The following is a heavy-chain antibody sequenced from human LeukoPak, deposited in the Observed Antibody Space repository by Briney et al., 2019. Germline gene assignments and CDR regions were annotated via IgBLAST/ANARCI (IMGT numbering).Heavy chain of an antibody. CDR1: GGSFSGYY. CDR2: INHSGST. J-gene: IGHJ4*02. Sequence: SETLSLTCVVYGGSFSGYYWSWIRQPPGKGLEWIGEINHSGSTNYNPSLKSRVTISVDTSKNQFSLKLSSVPPEDTAVYYCAREDGLGSKQALFDYWGQGNLVTVSS. CDR3: AREDGLGSKQALFDY. V-gene: IGHV4-34*01. D-gene: IGHD3-10*01.